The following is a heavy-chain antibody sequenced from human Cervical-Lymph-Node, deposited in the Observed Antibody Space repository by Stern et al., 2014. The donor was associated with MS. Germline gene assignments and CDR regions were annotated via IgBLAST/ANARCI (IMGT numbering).Heavy chain of an antibody. Sequence: VPLVESGGGLVPPGRSLRLSCAASGSTFRKSAMNWVRQAPGQGLEWVAVITHEGSNKQYGDSVKGRLAIARDNSRITLSLEIYSLRAEDTAVYYCVRTEAFYYYDGMDGWGQGTTVNVSS. V-gene: IGHV3-30*09. CDR2: ITHEGSNK. CDR1: GSTFRKSA. J-gene: IGHJ6*02. CDR3: VRTEAFYYYDGMDG.